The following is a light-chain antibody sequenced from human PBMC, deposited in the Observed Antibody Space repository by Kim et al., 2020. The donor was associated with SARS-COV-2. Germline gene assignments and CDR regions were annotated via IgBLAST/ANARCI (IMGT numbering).Light chain of an antibody. Sequence: ALGQTDRISCHGDSHRSYYASWYQQKPGLAPLLVIYGKNNRPSGIPDRFSCSSSGNTASLTITGAQAEDEADYYCNSRDSSGDHVVFGGGTKLTVL. J-gene: IGLJ2*01. CDR3: NSRDSSGDHVV. V-gene: IGLV3-19*01. CDR1: SHRSYY. CDR2: GKN.